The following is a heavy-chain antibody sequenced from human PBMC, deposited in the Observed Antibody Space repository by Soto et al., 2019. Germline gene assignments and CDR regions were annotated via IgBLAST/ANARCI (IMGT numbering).Heavy chain of an antibody. CDR3: ARGTLYCSGGSCYFDY. Sequence: GGSLRLSCAASGLTFSSYWMHWVRQAPGKGLVWVSRINSDGSSTSYADSVKGVFTISRDNAKNTLYLQMNSLRAEDTAVYYCARGTLYCSGGSCYFDYWGQGTLVTVSS. J-gene: IGHJ4*02. CDR1: GLTFSSYW. CDR2: INSDGSST. D-gene: IGHD2-15*01. V-gene: IGHV3-74*01.